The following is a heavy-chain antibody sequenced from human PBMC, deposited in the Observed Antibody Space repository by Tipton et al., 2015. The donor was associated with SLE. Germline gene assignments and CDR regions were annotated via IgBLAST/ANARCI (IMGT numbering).Heavy chain of an antibody. CDR1: GFTFSSYW. J-gene: IGHJ6*02. CDR3: AGPCGGDCYAGFYYYGMDV. D-gene: IGHD2-21*01. CDR2: INHSGST. Sequence: LRLSCAASGFTFSSYWMSWIRQPPGKGLEWIGEINHSGSTNYNPSLKSRVTISVDTSKNQFSLKLSSVTAADTAVYYCAGPCGGDCYAGFYYYGMDVWGQGTTVTVSS. V-gene: IGHV4-34*08.